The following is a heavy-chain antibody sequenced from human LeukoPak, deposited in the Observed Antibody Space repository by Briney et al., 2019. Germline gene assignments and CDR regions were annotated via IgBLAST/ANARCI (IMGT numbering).Heavy chain of an antibody. Sequence: PGGSLRLSCAASGFTFSSYEMNWVRQAPGKGLEWVSYISSSGSTIYYADSVKGRFIISRDNAKNSLYLQMNSLRAEDTAVYYCARDDAYGDETDYWGQGTLVTVSS. D-gene: IGHD4-17*01. CDR3: ARDDAYGDETDY. CDR1: GFTFSSYE. J-gene: IGHJ4*02. CDR2: ISSSGSTI. V-gene: IGHV3-48*03.